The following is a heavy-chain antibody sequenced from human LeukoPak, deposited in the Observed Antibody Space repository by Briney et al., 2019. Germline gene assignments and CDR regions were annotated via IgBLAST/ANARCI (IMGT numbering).Heavy chain of an antibody. CDR1: GFTFSSYA. J-gene: IGHJ3*02. CDR2: ISGSGGST. CDR3: AKDRGLLNAFDI. Sequence: GGSLRLSCAASGFTFSSYAMSWVRQAPGKGLEWVSAISGSGGSTYYADSVKGRFTISRDNSKNTPYLQMNSLRAEDTAVYYCAKDRGLLNAFDIWGQGTMVTVSS. D-gene: IGHD3-10*01. V-gene: IGHV3-23*01.